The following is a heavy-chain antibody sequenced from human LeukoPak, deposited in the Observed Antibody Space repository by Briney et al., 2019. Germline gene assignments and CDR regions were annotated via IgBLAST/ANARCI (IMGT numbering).Heavy chain of an antibody. CDR1: GGSISSSSYY. CDR3: ARDQYSSSWPLPFDY. D-gene: IGHD6-13*01. J-gene: IGHJ4*02. V-gene: IGHV4-39*07. Sequence: PSETLSLTCTVSGGSISSSSYYWGWIRQPPGKGLEWIGSIYYSGSTYYNLSLKSRVTISVDTSKNQFSLKLSSVTAADTAVYYCARDQYSSSWPLPFDYWGQGTLVTVSS. CDR2: IYYSGST.